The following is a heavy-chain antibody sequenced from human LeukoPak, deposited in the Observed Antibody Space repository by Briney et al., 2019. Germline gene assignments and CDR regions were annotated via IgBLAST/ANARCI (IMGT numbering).Heavy chain of an antibody. CDR3: ARLRGRAAAGTGWFDP. D-gene: IGHD6-13*01. J-gene: IGHJ5*02. Sequence: ASVKVSCKASGGTFSSYAISWVRQAPGQGLEWMGRIIPILGIANYAQKFQGRVTITADKSTSTAYMELSSLRSEDTAVYYCARLRGRAAAGTGWFDPWGQGTLVTVSS. CDR1: GGTFSSYA. CDR2: IIPILGIA. V-gene: IGHV1-69*04.